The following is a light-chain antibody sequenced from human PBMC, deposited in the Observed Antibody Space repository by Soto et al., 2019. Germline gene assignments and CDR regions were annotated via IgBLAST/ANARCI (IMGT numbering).Light chain of an antibody. J-gene: IGKJ1*01. CDR2: GAS. CDR3: QQYNSYWT. Sequence: ELVLTQSPGTLSLSPGERATLSCRASQSVSSSYLAWYQQKPGQAPRLLIYGASTRATGIPARFSGSGSGTDFTLTISSLQPDDFATYYCQQYNSYWTFGQGTKVDIK. V-gene: IGKV3-20*01. CDR1: QSVSSSY.